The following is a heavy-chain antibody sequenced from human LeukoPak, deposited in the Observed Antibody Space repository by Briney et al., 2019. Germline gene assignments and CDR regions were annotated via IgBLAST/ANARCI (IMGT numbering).Heavy chain of an antibody. CDR3: ARRGGTRQFYFDY. J-gene: IGHJ4*02. Sequence: GGSLRLSCAASGFSLSNYGLHWVHQGPGKGLEWLAVINYDGSNRYYADSVKGRFTISKDSSENTLYLQMNRLRADGTAIYYCARRGGTRQFYFDYWGQGTLATVSS. CDR2: INYDGSNR. V-gene: IGHV3-33*01. CDR1: GFSLSNYG. D-gene: IGHD1-1*01.